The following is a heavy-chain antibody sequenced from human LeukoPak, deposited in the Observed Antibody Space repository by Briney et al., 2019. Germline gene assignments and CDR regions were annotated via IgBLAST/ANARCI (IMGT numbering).Heavy chain of an antibody. CDR2: NNPYNGGA. D-gene: IGHD3-16*01. CDR3: GRDALWGLIDY. J-gene: IGHJ4*01. Sequence: ASVKVSCKASGYTFTGNYIQWVRQAPGQGLEWMGWNNPYNGGADFAQKFQGRVTTVSDTSITTAYMELSRLTSDDTAVYYCGRDALWGLIDYWGHGTLVTVSS. CDR1: GYTFTGNY. V-gene: IGHV1-2*02.